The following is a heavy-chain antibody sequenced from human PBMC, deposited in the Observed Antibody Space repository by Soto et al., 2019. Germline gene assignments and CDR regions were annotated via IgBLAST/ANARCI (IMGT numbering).Heavy chain of an antibody. Sequence: SQTLSLTCATSGDSFSSSSAAWNLIRQSPSLGLEWLGRTYYRSKWYNDYAVSVKSRITINPDTSKNQFSLQLKSVTPEETAVYNSARADSRMVIAATDYGMDVWGQGTTVTVSS. D-gene: IGHD2-15*01. CDR1: GDSFSSSSAA. CDR3: ARADSRMVIAATDYGMDV. J-gene: IGHJ6*02. CDR2: TYYRSKWYN. V-gene: IGHV6-1*01.